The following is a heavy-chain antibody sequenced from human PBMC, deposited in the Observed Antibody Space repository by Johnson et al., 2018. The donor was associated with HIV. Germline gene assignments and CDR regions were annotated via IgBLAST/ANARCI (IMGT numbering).Heavy chain of an antibody. CDR3: AKEGITMEVDI. J-gene: IGHJ3*02. CDR1: GFTFSNYG. V-gene: IGHV3-33*06. Sequence: QVQLVESGGGVVQPGRSLRLSCAASGFTFSNYGMNWVRQAPGKGLEWVAVIWFDGTNKYYADSVKGRFTISRDNSKNTLYLQMNSLRAEDTAVYYCAKEGITMEVDIWGQGTMVTVSS. D-gene: IGHD3-10*01. CDR2: IWFDGTNK.